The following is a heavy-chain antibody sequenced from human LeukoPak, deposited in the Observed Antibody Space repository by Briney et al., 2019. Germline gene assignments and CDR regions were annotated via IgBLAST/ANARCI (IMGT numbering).Heavy chain of an antibody. CDR3: ARDHHGEYYYDSSGENWVDP. Sequence: SETLSLTCTVSGGSISSYYWSWIRQPPGKGLEWLGYIYYSGRTNYNPSLKSRVTISVDTSKNQFSLKLSPVTAADTAVYYCARDHHGEYYYDSSGENWVDPWGQGTLVTVSS. J-gene: IGHJ5*02. D-gene: IGHD3-22*01. CDR1: GGSISSYY. CDR2: IYYSGRT. V-gene: IGHV4-59*01.